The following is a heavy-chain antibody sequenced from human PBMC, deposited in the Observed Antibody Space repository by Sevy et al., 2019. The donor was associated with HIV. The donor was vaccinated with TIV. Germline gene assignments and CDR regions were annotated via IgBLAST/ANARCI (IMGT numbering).Heavy chain of an antibody. D-gene: IGHD5-12*01. CDR3: AREGDGYNLYYFDY. CDR1: GGSISSYY. V-gene: IGHV4-59*01. Sequence: SETLSLTCTVSGGSISSYYWSWIRQPPGKGLEWIGDIYYSGSTNYNPSLKSRVTISVDTSKNQFSLKLSSVTAADTAVYYCAREGDGYNLYYFDYWGQGTLVTVSS. CDR2: IYYSGST. J-gene: IGHJ4*02.